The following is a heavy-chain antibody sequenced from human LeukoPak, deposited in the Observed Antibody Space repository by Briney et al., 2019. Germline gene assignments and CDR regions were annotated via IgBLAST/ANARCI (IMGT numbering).Heavy chain of an antibody. CDR1: GYNFTSYG. CDR3: ARPSYPWSVPKHAFDI. Sequence: VASVKVSCKASGYNFTSYGISWVRQAPGQGLEWMGWISVYNGNTYFSQKLQGRLAMTTDTSTSTAYMELRSLRSDDTAVYYCARPSYPWSVPKHAFDIWGQGTMVTVSS. D-gene: IGHD2-8*02. V-gene: IGHV1-18*01. CDR2: ISVYNGNT. J-gene: IGHJ3*02.